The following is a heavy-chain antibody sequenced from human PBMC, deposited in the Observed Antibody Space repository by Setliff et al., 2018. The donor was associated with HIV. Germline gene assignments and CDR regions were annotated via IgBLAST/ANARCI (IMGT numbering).Heavy chain of an antibody. CDR2: INSGGST. CDR3: ARAYSTGWVDF. V-gene: IGHV4-34*01. J-gene: IGHJ4*02. CDR1: GGSFSGYY. Sequence: SETLSLTCAVYGGSFSGYYWTWIRQPPGEGLEWIGDINSGGSTHHNSSLKSRVAISVDTSKNQFSLKVTSVTAADTAVYYCARAYSTGWVDFWGQGTPVTVSS. D-gene: IGHD6-19*01.